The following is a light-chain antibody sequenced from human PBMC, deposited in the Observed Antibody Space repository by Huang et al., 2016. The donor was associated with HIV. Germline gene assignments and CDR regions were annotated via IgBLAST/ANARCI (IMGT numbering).Light chain of an antibody. CDR2: WES. CDR3: QQYYTSPQT. Sequence: DIVMTQSPDSLAVSLGEAATLTCRSSQSVLSSATNKNYLAWVQQKSGQSPKLLMFWESKREAGVPDRFSGSGSGTHFTLTINNVKTEDVAIYYCQQYYTSPQTFGPGTRVEI. CDR1: QSVLSSATNKNY. V-gene: IGKV4-1*01. J-gene: IGKJ1*01.